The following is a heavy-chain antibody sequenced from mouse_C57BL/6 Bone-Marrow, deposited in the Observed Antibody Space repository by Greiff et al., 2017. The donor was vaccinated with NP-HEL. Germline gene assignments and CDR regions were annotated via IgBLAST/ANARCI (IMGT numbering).Heavy chain of an antibody. CDR1: GYTFTSYW. J-gene: IGHJ1*03. Sequence: QVQLQQPGAELVKPGASVKLSCTASGYTFTSYWMHWVKQRPGRGLEWIGRIDPNSGGTKYNEKFKSKATLTVDKPSSTDYMQLSSLTAEDSAVYYCASIVGSIYDYAHWYFDVWGTGTTVTVSS. CDR2: IDPNSGGT. CDR3: ASIVGSIYDYAHWYFDV. D-gene: IGHD2-4*01. V-gene: IGHV1-72*01.